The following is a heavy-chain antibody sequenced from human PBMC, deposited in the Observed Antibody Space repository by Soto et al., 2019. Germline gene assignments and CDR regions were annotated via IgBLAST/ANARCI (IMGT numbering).Heavy chain of an antibody. Sequence: EVQLVQSEAEVKKPGESLKISCKGSGYSFTSYWIGWVRQMPGKGLEWMGIIYPGDSDTRYSPSFQGQVTISADKSISTAYLHWSSLKASDTATYYCARLAWADGYNRHYFDYWGQGTLVTVSS. CDR1: GYSFTSYW. V-gene: IGHV5-51*01. CDR3: ARLAWADGYNRHYFDY. D-gene: IGHD5-12*01. CDR2: IYPGDSDT. J-gene: IGHJ4*02.